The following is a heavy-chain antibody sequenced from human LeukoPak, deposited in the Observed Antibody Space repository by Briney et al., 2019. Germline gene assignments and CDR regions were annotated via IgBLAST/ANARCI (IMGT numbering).Heavy chain of an antibody. D-gene: IGHD6-19*01. J-gene: IGHJ4*02. CDR1: GFTLSSYS. CDR2: ITSSSSTI. Sequence: GGSLRLSCAASGFTLSSYSMNWVRQAPGKGLEWISYITSSSSTIHYADSVKGRFTISRDNAKNSLYLQMNSLRDGDTAVYYCARDLSVAGTFDYWGQGTLVTVSS. CDR3: ARDLSVAGTFDY. V-gene: IGHV3-48*02.